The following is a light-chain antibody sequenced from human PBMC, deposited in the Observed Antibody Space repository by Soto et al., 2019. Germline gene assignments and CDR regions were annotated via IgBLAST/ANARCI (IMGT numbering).Light chain of an antibody. CDR2: DVT. J-gene: IGLJ2*01. CDR3: GSYSATSSLLV. V-gene: IGLV2-14*03. CDR1: SSDVGGYKY. Sequence: QSVLTQPASVSGSPGQSITISCTGTSSDVGGYKYVSWYQQSPGKAPKLLIYDVTNRPSGVSDRFSGSKSGNAASLSISGIQAEDEADSYCGSYSATSSLLVFGGGTK.